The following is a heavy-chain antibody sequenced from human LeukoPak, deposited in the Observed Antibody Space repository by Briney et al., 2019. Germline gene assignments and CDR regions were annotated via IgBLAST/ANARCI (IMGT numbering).Heavy chain of an antibody. Sequence: SETLSLTCTVSGGSISSSSYYWGWIRQPPGKGLEWVGSIYYSGSTYYNPSLKSRDTISVDTSKNQFSLKLSSVTAADTAVYYCARDLVGARAFDYWGQGTLVTVSS. J-gene: IGHJ4*02. D-gene: IGHD1-26*01. CDR2: IYYSGST. V-gene: IGHV4-39*02. CDR3: ARDLVGARAFDY. CDR1: GGSISSSSYY.